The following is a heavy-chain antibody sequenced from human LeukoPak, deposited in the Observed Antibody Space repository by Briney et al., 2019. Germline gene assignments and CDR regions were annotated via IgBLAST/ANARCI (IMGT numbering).Heavy chain of an antibody. CDR3: AELGITMIGGV. J-gene: IGHJ6*04. CDR2: IKQDGSEK. Sequence: GGSLRLSCAASEFTFSTYWMTWVRQAPGKGLEWVADIKQDGSEKYYVDSVKGRFTISRQNAKNSLYLQMNSLRAEDTAVYYCAELGITMIGGVWGKGTTVTISS. V-gene: IGHV3-7*01. CDR1: EFTFSTYW. D-gene: IGHD3-10*02.